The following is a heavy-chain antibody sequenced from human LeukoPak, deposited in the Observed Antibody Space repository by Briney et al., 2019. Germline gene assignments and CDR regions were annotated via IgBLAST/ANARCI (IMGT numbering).Heavy chain of an antibody. CDR2: IKQDGSEK. CDR3: ARDKTTGDSWFDS. Sequence: GGSLRLSCAASGFTFSNYWMSWVRQAPGKGLEWVANIKQDGSEKYYVDSVKGRFTISRDNAKNSLPLQMNSLRAEDTAVYYCARDKTTGDSWFDSWGQGTLVTVSS. J-gene: IGHJ5*01. D-gene: IGHD1-1*01. CDR1: GFTFSNYW. V-gene: IGHV3-7*01.